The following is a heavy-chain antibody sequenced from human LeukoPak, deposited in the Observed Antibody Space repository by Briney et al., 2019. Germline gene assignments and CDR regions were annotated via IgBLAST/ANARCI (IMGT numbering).Heavy chain of an antibody. CDR1: GGSISSHY. CDR3: ARGRDYGDYPGPFHY. D-gene: IGHD4-17*01. CDR2: IYYGGRT. V-gene: IGHV4-59*11. Sequence: SETLCLSCTVSGGSISSHYWSWIRQPPGKGLEDIAYIYYGGRTNYSPSLRSRVTISVDTSKNQFSLKLTSVTAAGTAVYYCARGRDYGDYPGPFHYWGEGTLVTVSS. J-gene: IGHJ4*02.